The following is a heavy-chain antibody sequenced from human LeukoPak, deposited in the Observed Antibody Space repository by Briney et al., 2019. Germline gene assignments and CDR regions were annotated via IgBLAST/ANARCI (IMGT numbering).Heavy chain of an antibody. V-gene: IGHV3-48*03. CDR1: GFTFSNYE. CDR2: ISGNGGVI. CDR3: ARDPRTVRI. Sequence: GGSLRLSCAASGFTFSNYEMNWVGQPPGKGLEWLSYISGNGGVIQYADSVKGRFTISRDNAKNLLYLQMDSLRVEDTAIYYCARDPRTVRIWGQGTLVTVSS. J-gene: IGHJ4*02. D-gene: IGHD1-1*01.